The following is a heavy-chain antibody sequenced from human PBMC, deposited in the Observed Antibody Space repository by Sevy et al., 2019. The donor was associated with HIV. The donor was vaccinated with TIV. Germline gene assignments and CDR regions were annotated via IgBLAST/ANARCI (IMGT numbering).Heavy chain of an antibody. Sequence: GGSLRLSCAASGFMFSSYEMNWVLQAPGKGLEWILYISSSSSTIYYADSVKGRFTISRDNAKNSLYLQMNSLGTDDTAVYYCARDLPPSATTVAHFDYWGPGTLVTVSS. J-gene: IGHJ4*02. V-gene: IGHV3-48*03. CDR3: ARDLPPSATTVAHFDY. D-gene: IGHD4-17*01. CDR1: GFMFSSYE. CDR2: ISSSSSTI.